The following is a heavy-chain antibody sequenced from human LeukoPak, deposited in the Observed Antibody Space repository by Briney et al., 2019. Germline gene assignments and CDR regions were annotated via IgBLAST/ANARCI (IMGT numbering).Heavy chain of an antibody. Sequence: SETLSLTCTVSGGSISSSSYYWGWIRQPPGKGLEWIGSIYYSGSTYYNPSLKSRVTISVDTSKNHFSLKLSSVTAADTAVYYCARGAGYSSSWYSYYFDYWGQGTLVTVSS. CDR2: IYYSGST. J-gene: IGHJ4*02. D-gene: IGHD6-13*01. CDR3: ARGAGYSSSWYSYYFDY. CDR1: GGSISSSSYY. V-gene: IGHV4-39*07.